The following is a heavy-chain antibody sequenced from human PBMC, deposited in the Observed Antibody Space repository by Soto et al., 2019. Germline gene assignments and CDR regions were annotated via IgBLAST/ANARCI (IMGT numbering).Heavy chain of an antibody. V-gene: IGHV1-69*01. D-gene: IGHD2-15*01. CDR1: GGTFSSYA. J-gene: IGHJ6*02. Sequence: QVQLVQSGAEVKKPGSSVKVSCKASGGTFSSYAISWVRQAPGQGLEWMGGIIPIFGTANYAQKFQGRVTIIADESTSTAYMELSSLRSEDTAVYYCARDEGYCSGGSCYRGVDYYYGMDVWGQGTTVTVSS. CDR2: IIPIFGTA. CDR3: ARDEGYCSGGSCYRGVDYYYGMDV.